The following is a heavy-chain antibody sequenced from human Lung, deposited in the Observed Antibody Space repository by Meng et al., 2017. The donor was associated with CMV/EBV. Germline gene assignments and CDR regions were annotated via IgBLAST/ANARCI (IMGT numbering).Heavy chain of an antibody. V-gene: IGHV1-69*05. CDR1: GATFSSYA. CDR3: ASTETTVIVDAFDI. J-gene: IGHJ3*02. Sequence: SVXVSXKASGATFSSYAISWVRQAPGQGLEWMGGIIPIFGTANYAQKFQGRVTITTDESTSTAYMELSSLRSEDTAVYYCASTETTVIVDAFDIWGQGTMVTVSS. D-gene: IGHD4-11*01. CDR2: IIPIFGTA.